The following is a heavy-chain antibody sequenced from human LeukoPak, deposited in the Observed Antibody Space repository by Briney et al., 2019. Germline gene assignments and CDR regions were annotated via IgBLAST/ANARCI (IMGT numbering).Heavy chain of an antibody. D-gene: IGHD6-19*01. CDR2: IRYDGSNK. V-gene: IGHV3-30*02. Sequence: PGGSLRLSCAASGFSFSGYGMHWVRQAPGKGLEWVAFIRYDGSNKYYADSVKGRFTISRDNSKNTLYLQMNSLRAEDTAVYYCATYHSSGWSDVDYWGQGTLVTVSS. CDR1: GFSFSGYG. CDR3: ATYHSSGWSDVDY. J-gene: IGHJ4*02.